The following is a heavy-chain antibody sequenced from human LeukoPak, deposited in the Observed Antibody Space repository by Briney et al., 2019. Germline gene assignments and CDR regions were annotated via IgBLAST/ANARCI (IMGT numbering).Heavy chain of an antibody. CDR2: INTVASYI. Sequence: PGGSLRLSCAASGLTFSSVSFNWVRQGPGRGLEWVSSINTVASYIYYADSVKGRFTISRDNAKNSLYLQMNSLRAEDTGVYYCARLRRNSDKSGFYYYSDYWGQGTLVTVSS. V-gene: IGHV3-21*06. CDR1: GLTFSSVS. J-gene: IGHJ4*02. D-gene: IGHD3-22*01. CDR3: ARLRRNSDKSGFYYYSDY.